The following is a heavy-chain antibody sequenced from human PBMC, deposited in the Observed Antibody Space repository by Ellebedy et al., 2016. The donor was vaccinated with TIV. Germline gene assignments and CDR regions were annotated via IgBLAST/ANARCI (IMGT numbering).Heavy chain of an antibody. CDR1: GYSFTSYA. D-gene: IGHD2-15*01. V-gene: IGHV1-18*01. CDR3: ARANQQGVEVVGPAPNFDF. J-gene: IGHJ4*02. Sequence: ASVKVSCKASGYSFTSYAIGWVRQAPGQGLEWMGWISAYTGITNYAQKFQGRVTLTTDTSTSTAFMEVRSLRSDETAVYYCARANQQGVEVVGPAPNFDFWGQGTLVTVSS. CDR2: ISAYTGIT.